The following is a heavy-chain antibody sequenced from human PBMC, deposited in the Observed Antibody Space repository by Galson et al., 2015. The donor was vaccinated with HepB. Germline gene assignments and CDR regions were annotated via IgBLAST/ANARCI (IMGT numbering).Heavy chain of an antibody. CDR2: ISSSGSTI. CDR1: GFTFSDYY. D-gene: IGHD1-1*01. V-gene: IGHV3-11*01. J-gene: IGHJ4*02. CDR3: ARRPWNDLLGPFYFDY. Sequence: SLRLSCAASGFTFSDYYMSWIRQAPGKGLEWVSYISSSGSTIYYADAVKGRFTISRDNAKNSLYLQMNSLRAEDTAVYYCARRPWNDLLGPFYFDYWGQGTLVTVSS.